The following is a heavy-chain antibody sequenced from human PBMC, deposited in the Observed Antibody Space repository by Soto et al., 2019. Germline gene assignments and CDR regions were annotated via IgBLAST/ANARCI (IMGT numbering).Heavy chain of an antibody. V-gene: IGHV3-30*14. CDR1: GFTFSSYA. D-gene: IGHD3-9*01. Sequence: QVQLVESGGGVVQPGRSLRLSCAASGFTFSSYAMHWVRQAPGKGLEWVAVISDDGTNKDYADSVKGRFTISRDKSKDTVELAMDSLRPEDTAVYYCARDGSYYDVLTEHYFDVWGQGTLVSVSA. CDR3: ARDGSYYDVLTEHYFDV. CDR2: ISDDGTNK. J-gene: IGHJ4*02.